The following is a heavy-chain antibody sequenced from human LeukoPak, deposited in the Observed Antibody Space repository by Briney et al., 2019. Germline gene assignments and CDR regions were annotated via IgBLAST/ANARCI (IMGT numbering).Heavy chain of an antibody. Sequence: PGGSLRLSCAASGFTFINFGMHWVRQAPGKGPEWVAIVWYDGNNKYYVDSVKGRFTISRNNAKNSLYLQMNRLRAEDTAIYYCARAYSSNWYDAFDLWGQGTMVTVSS. CDR2: VWYDGNNK. CDR3: ARAYSSNWYDAFDL. J-gene: IGHJ3*01. V-gene: IGHV3-33*01. CDR1: GFTFINFG. D-gene: IGHD6-13*01.